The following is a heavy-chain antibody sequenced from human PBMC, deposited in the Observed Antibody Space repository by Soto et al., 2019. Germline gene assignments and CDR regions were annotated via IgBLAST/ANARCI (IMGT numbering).Heavy chain of an antibody. CDR3: AKVYDFWGGYFDY. V-gene: IGHV3-23*01. CDR2: ISGSGGST. Sequence: EVQLLESGGGLVHPGGSLRLSCAASGLTFSSYAMSWVRQAQGKGLEWVSAISGSGGSTYYADSLKGRFTISRDNSKNTLYLQMNSLRAEDTAVYYCAKVYDFWGGYFDYWGQGTLVTVSS. CDR1: GLTFSSYA. D-gene: IGHD3-3*01. J-gene: IGHJ4*02.